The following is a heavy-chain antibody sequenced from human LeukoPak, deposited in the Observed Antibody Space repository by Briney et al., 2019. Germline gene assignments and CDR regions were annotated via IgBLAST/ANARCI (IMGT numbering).Heavy chain of an antibody. CDR1: GFTFSSTA. V-gene: IGHV3-23*01. D-gene: IGHD6-19*01. J-gene: IGHJ4*02. Sequence: GGSLRLSCAASGFTFSSTAMSWVRQAPGRGLEWVSAITGSGGDTYYADSVKGRFTISRDNSKNMIYLEMSSLKAEDTAVYYCAKERNLEIAVAGTIFDYWGQGTLVTVSS. CDR3: AKERNLEIAVAGTIFDY. CDR2: ITGSGGDT.